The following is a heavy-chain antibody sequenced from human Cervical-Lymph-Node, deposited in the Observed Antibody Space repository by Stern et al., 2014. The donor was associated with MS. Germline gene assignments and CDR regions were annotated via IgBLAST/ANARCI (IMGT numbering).Heavy chain of an antibody. Sequence: EVQLVESGAEVKKPGESLKISCKLSGYSFTIYYIAGVRQMPGKGLEWMGFIYPYASDTTYSPSFQGQVTISAETSTTTAYLQWSSLRASDTAMYYCARHVQGFDYWGQGTLVTVSS. CDR2: IYPYASDT. CDR1: GYSFTIYY. J-gene: IGHJ4*02. CDR3: ARHVQGFDY. V-gene: IGHV5-51*01.